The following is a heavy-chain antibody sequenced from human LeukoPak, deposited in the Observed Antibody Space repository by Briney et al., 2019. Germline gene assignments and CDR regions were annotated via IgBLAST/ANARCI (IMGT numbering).Heavy chain of an antibody. CDR3: ARRKGYSYGHIPPWPLDY. J-gene: IGHJ4*02. Sequence: SETLSLTCAVYGGSFSGYYWSWIRQPPGKGLEWIGEIYYSGSTNYNPSLKSRVTISVDTSKNQFSLKLSSVTAADTAVYYWARRKGYSYGHIPPWPLDYWGQGTLVTVSS. CDR1: GGSFSGYY. D-gene: IGHD5-18*01. CDR2: IYYSGST. V-gene: IGHV4-34*01.